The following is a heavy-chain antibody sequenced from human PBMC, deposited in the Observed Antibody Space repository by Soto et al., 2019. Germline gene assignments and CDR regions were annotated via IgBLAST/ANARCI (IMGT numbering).Heavy chain of an antibody. D-gene: IGHD2-21*01. V-gene: IGHV4-59*01. Sequence: QVQLQESGPGLVKPSETLSLTCTVSGGSISSYYWSWIRQPPGKGLEWIGYIFYSGNTNYNPSLQTLVTRSVDTSDTKFHLSLSSATAAYMAVYYCASICGDGSDIWGQGAMVTVAS. CDR2: IFYSGNT. CDR1: GGSISSYY. J-gene: IGHJ3*02. CDR3: ASICGDGSDI.